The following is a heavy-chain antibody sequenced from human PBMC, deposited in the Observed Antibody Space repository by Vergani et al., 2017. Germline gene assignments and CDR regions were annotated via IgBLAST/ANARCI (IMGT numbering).Heavy chain of an antibody. V-gene: IGHV3-49*04. Sequence: EVQLVESGGGLVPPGRSLRLSCAASGFSFGDYAMTWVRQAPGKGLEWVAFIRNKAYGGTKEYAASVKGRFTISRDDSKMLAHLKLSGLKTEDTAVYFCSRGGGYSVGYSDYWGQGTLVTGSS. J-gene: IGHJ4*02. CDR2: IRNKAYGGTK. CDR3: SRGGGYSVGYSDY. D-gene: IGHD5/OR15-5a*01. CDR1: GFSFGDYA.